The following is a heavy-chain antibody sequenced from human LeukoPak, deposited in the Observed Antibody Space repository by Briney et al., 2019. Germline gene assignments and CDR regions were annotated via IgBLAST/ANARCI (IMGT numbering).Heavy chain of an antibody. CDR1: GFTFSKHA. CDR3: ARHLNYYLDY. J-gene: IGHJ4*02. D-gene: IGHD3-10*01. Sequence: PGGSLRLSCETSGFTFSKHALNWVRQAPGKGLEWVSSISSSGTYIYYADSLKGRFTISRDNAKNTLYLQMNSLRAEDTAVYYCARHLNYYLDYWGQGTLVTVSS. V-gene: IGHV3-21*01. CDR2: ISSSGTYI.